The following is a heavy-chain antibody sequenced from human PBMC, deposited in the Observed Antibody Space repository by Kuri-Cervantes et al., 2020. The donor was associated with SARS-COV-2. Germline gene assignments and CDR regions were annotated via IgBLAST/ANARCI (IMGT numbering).Heavy chain of an antibody. CDR2: IYGSENA. CDR3: ASLGERPQYYDILTGYYMKKPLDKDY. J-gene: IGHJ4*02. V-gene: IGHV3-53*01. Sequence: GGSLRLSCAAFGFTVGNNYMSWFRQAPGKGLEWVSVIYGSENAYYADSVKGRFTISRDNSKNTLYLQMNSLRAEDTAVYYCASLGERPQYYDILTGYYMKKPLDKDYWGQGTLVTVSS. D-gene: IGHD3-9*01. CDR1: GFTVGNNY.